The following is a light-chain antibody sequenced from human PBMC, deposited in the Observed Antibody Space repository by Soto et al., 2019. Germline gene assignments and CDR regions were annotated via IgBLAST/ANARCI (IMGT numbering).Light chain of an antibody. J-gene: IGKJ2*01. Sequence: IVLTQSPGTLSLSPGERATLSCRARQSVSSSALAWYQQKPGQAPRLLIYCASSRATGIPDRFSGSGSGTDFTLTISRLEPEDFAVYYCQQYGSSPYTFGQGTKLEIK. CDR3: QQYGSSPYT. V-gene: IGKV3-20*01. CDR2: CAS. CDR1: QSVSSSA.